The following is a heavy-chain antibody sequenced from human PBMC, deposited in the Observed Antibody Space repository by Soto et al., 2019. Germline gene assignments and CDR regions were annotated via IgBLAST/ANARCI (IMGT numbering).Heavy chain of an antibody. CDR2: IDWEDDK. V-gene: IGHV2-70*12. Sequence: SGPTLVNPTETLTLTCTFSGFSLTTSGMCVSWIRQPPGKAPEWLAFIDWEDDKFYSTSLKTRLSISRDTSKNQVVLTMTNMDPADTATYYCAQIPVESGCYDANHWGQGAQVTVSS. CDR3: AQIPVESGCYDANH. CDR1: GFSLTTSGMC. D-gene: IGHD2-2*01. J-gene: IGHJ5*02.